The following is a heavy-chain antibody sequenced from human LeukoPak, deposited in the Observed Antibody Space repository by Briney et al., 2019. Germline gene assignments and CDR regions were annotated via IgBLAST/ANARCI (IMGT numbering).Heavy chain of an antibody. CDR1: GFTFSSYA. Sequence: PGGPLRLSCATSGFTFSSYAMSWVRQAPGKGLEWVSGIGASGGSTYYADSVKGRFTISRDNSKNTLYLQVNSLRTEDTAVYYCAKAEGYDILTGLDYWGQGTLVTVSS. D-gene: IGHD3-9*01. CDR3: AKAEGYDILTGLDY. V-gene: IGHV3-23*01. CDR2: IGASGGST. J-gene: IGHJ4*02.